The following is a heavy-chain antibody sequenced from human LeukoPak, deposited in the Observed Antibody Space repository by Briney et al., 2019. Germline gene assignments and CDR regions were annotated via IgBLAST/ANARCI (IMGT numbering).Heavy chain of an antibody. CDR3: ARTLKSYGYRSGFDY. V-gene: IGHV4-28*01. CDR2: IYYSGST. D-gene: IGHD5-18*01. CDR1: GYSISSSNW. J-gene: IGHJ4*02. Sequence: KASETLSLTCAVSGYSISSSNWWGWIRQPPGRGLEWIGYIYYSGSTYYNPSLKSRITMSVDTSKNQFSLKLSSVTVVDTAVYYCARTLKSYGYRSGFDYWGQGTLVTVSS.